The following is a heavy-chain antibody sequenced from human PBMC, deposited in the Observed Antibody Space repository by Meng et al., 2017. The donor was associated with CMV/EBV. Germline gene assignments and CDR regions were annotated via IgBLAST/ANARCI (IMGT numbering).Heavy chain of an antibody. V-gene: IGHV1-18*01. CDR1: GYTFTSYG. D-gene: IGHD3-22*01. CDR2: ISAYNGNT. J-gene: IGHJ6*02. CDR3: ARDYYDSSGYFDYYYGMDV. Sequence: ASVKVSCKASGYTFTSYGSSWVRQAPGQGLEWMGWISAYNGNTNYAQKPQGRVTMTTDTSTSTAYMELRSLRSDDTAVYYCARDYYDSSGYFDYYYGMDVWGQGTTVTVSS.